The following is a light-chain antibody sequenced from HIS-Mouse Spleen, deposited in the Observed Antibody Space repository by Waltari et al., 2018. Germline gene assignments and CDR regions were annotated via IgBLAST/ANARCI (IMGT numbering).Light chain of an antibody. CDR2: EDS. V-gene: IGLV3-10*01. CDR3: YSTDSSGNHRV. CDR1: ALPNNY. J-gene: IGLJ2*01. Sequence: SCQLIQRPSASVSPEQTARSTCSGDALPNNYTYWYQQQPGQAPVLVIYEDSKRPSGIPERFSGSSSGTMATLTISGAQVEDEADYYCYSTDSSGNHRVFGGGTKLTVL.